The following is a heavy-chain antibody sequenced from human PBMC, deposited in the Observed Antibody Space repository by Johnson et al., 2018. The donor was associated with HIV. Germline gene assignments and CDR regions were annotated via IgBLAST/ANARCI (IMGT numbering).Heavy chain of an antibody. V-gene: IGHV3-33*01. D-gene: IGHD1/OR15-1a*01. CDR3: ARGGLGFQNIHDPFDI. Sequence: VQVVESGGGVVQPGRSLRLSCAASRFTFSSYGLHWVRQAPGKGLKWVAVIWYDGSNKYYAASVQGRFTISRDNAKNSLYLQMNSLRAEDTALYYCARGGLGFQNIHDPFDIWGQGTMVTVSS. CDR1: RFTFSSYG. CDR2: IWYDGSNK. J-gene: IGHJ3*02.